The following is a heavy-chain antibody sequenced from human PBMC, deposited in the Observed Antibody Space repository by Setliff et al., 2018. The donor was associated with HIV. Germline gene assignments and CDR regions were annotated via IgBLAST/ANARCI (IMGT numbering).Heavy chain of an antibody. J-gene: IGHJ4*02. CDR2: IWYDGSDK. CDR1: GFTFSNCD. Sequence: GSLRLSCAASGFTFSNCDMHWVRQAPGKGLEWVTVIWYDGSDKYYADSVEGRFTISTDNSKKTLSLQMNSLRAVTVRNVAAVDCWGQGTLVTVSS. V-gene: IGHV3-33*01. CDR3: VDC. D-gene: IGHD6-19*01.